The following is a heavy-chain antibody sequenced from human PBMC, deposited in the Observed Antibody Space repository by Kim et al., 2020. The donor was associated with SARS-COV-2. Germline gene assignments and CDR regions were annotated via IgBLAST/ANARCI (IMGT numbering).Heavy chain of an antibody. V-gene: IGHV3-74*01. Sequence: GGSLRLSCAASGFTFSSHWMHWVHQAPGKGPVWVSRLNRDGSTTHYADLVMGRFTISRDNAKNTVYLQMNSLRVEDTAVYYCARGGFDIYAVDVWGQGST. CDR2: LNRDGSTT. CDR3: ARGGFDIYAVDV. J-gene: IGHJ6*02. D-gene: IGHD3-9*01. CDR1: GFTFSSHW.